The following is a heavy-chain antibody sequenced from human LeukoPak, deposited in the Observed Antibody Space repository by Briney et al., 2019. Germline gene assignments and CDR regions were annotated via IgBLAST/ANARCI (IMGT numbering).Heavy chain of an antibody. CDR2: INPHSGGT. CDR1: GGTFSKYT. D-gene: IGHD6-13*01. CDR3: ARVSQMSIAAAGT. V-gene: IGHV1-2*06. J-gene: IGHJ5*02. Sequence: GASVKVSCKASGGTFSKYTISWVRQRPGQGLEWMGRINPHSGGTNYAQKFQGRVTMTRDTSISTAYMELSRLRSDDTAVYYCARVSQMSIAAAGTWGQGTLVTVSS.